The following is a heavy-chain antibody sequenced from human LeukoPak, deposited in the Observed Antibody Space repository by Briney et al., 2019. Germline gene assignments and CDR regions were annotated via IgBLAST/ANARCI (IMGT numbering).Heavy chain of an antibody. CDR2: IYSGGST. V-gene: IGHV3-53*01. Sequence: GGSLRLSCSASGFTFSNYWMSWVRQAPGKGLEWVSVIYSGGSTYYADSVKGRFTISRDNSKNTLYLQMNSLRAEDTAVYYCASLAAAGTAPFDYWGQGTLVTVSS. CDR1: GFTFSNYW. J-gene: IGHJ4*02. CDR3: ASLAAAGTAPFDY. D-gene: IGHD6-13*01.